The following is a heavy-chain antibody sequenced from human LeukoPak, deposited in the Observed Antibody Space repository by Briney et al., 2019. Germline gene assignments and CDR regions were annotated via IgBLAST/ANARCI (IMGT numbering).Heavy chain of an antibody. CDR3: ARDRAVATIGGVDF. Sequence: GASVKVSCKASGYTFTSYGISWVRQAPGQGLEWMGWISAYNGNTNYAQKLQGRVTMTTDTSTSTAYMELSGLRSDDTAVYYCARDRAVATIGGVDFWGQGTLVTVSS. CDR1: GYTFTSYG. D-gene: IGHD5-24*01. CDR2: ISAYNGNT. J-gene: IGHJ4*02. V-gene: IGHV1-18*01.